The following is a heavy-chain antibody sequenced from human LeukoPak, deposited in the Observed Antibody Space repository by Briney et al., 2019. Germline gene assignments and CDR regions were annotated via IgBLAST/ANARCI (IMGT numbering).Heavy chain of an antibody. Sequence: PGGSLRLSCAASGFTFDYYGMSWVRQAPGKWLEWVSGINWNGVSTGYADSVKGRFTISRDNAKNSLYLQMNSLRAEDTALYYYARPGAGKLDFDYWGPGTLVTVSS. D-gene: IGHD2-2*03. CDR2: INWNGVST. J-gene: IGHJ4*02. CDR3: ARPGAGKLDFDY. V-gene: IGHV3-20*04. CDR1: GFTFDYYG.